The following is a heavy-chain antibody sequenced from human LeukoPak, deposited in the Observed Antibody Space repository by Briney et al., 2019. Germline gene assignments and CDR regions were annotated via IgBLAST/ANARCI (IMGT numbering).Heavy chain of an antibody. J-gene: IGHJ5*02. CDR3: ARAEVAAIVTDWFDP. CDR2: IYPGDSDT. CDR1: GYIFTSYW. Sequence: GESLKISCKGSGYIFTSYWIGWVRQMPGKGLEWMGIIYPGDSDTRYSPSFQGQVTISADKSISTAYLQWSSLKASDTAMYYCARAEVAAIVTDWFDPWGQGTLVTVSS. V-gene: IGHV5-51*01. D-gene: IGHD2-15*01.